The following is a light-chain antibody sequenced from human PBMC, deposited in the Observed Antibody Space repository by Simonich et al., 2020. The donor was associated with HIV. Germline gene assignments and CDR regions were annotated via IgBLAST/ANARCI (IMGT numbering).Light chain of an antibody. CDR1: SSDVGSYNL. V-gene: IGLV2-23*01. Sequence: QSALTQPPSASGSPGQSITISCTGTSSDVGSYNLVSWYQQHPGKAPKLMIYEGSKRPAGVSNRFSGSKSGNTASLTISGLQAEDEAEYYCCSYAGSHYVFGTGTRVTVL. J-gene: IGLJ1*01. CDR3: CSYAGSHYV. CDR2: EGS.